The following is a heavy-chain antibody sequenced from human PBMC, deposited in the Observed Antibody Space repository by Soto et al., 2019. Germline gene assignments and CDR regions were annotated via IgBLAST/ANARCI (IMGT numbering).Heavy chain of an antibody. D-gene: IGHD2-2*01. V-gene: IGHV3-33*01. J-gene: IGHJ6*02. CDR1: GFTFSSYG. CDR3: ARPIGYCSSTSCYADYGMDV. CDR2: IWYDGSNK. Sequence: GSLRLSCAASGFTFSSYGMHWVRQAPGKGLEWVAVIWYDGSNKYYADSVKGRFTISRGNSKNTLYLQMNSLRAEDTAVYYCARPIGYCSSTSCYADYGMDVWGQGTTVTVSS.